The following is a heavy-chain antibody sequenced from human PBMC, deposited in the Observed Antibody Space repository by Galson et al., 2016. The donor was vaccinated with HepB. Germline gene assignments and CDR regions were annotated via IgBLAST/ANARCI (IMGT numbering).Heavy chain of an antibody. Sequence: SETLSLTCTVSGGSISSGVYYWDWIRQPPGKGLEWIGSISYGGSTSYNPSLQSRVSISVDTSKNPFSLRLTSVSAADTAMYSCARQDRAGLVNFWGQGTMVTVSS. V-gene: IGHV4-39*01. CDR2: ISYGGST. J-gene: IGHJ3*01. D-gene: IGHD6-19*01. CDR3: ARQDRAGLVNF. CDR1: GGSISSGVYY.